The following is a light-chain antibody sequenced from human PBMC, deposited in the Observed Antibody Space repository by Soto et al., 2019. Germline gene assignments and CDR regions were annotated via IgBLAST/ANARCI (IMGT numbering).Light chain of an antibody. CDR2: GAS. CDR3: QQYDGSPRT. Sequence: IAFSQSPGRMYFSTGARANPSSRPSQSVSSSYVAWYQQKPGQAPRLLIYGASSRATGIPDRFSGSGSGADFTLTISRLEPEDCVVYHCQQYDGSPRTFGQGTKVDIK. V-gene: IGKV3-20*01. J-gene: IGKJ1*01. CDR1: QSVSSSY.